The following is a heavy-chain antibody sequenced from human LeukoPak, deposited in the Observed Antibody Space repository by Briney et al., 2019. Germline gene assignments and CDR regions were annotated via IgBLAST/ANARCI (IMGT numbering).Heavy chain of an antibody. CDR3: ARGLGLPGSS. CDR2: IHYDGAT. J-gene: IGHJ1*01. V-gene: IGHV4-39*07. CDR1: GGSISGRRYY. D-gene: IGHD5-12*01. Sequence: SETLSLTCSVSGGSISGRRYYWGWIRQPPGRGLEWIGSIHYDGATYYNPSLKSRVTISVDTSKNQFSLKLSSVTAADTAVYYCARGLGLPGSSWGQGALVTVSS.